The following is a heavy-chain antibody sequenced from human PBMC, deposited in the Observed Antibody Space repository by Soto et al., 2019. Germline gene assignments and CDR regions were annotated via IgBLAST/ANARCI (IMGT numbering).Heavy chain of an antibody. V-gene: IGHV4-39*01. D-gene: IGHD3-22*01. CDR3: AGGITTIVVSNFDY. CDR2: IYQSGST. CDR1: GGSISSSDYY. Sequence: SETLSLTCTVSGGSISSSDYYWGWIRQPPGKGLEWIGSIYQSGSTYYNPSLKSRVTISVDTSKNQFSLKLSSVTAADTAVYYCAGGITTIVVSNFDYWGQGTLVTVSS. J-gene: IGHJ4*02.